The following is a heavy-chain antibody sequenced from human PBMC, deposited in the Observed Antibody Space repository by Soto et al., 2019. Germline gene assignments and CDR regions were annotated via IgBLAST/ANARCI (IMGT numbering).Heavy chain of an antibody. J-gene: IGHJ3*02. CDR1: GYSFTSYW. D-gene: IGHD6-25*01. Sequence: GESLKISCKGSGYSFTSYWIGWVRQMPGKGLEWMGIIYPGDSDTRYSPSFQGQVTISADKSISTAYLQWSSLKASDTAMYYCARNYVETATTDAFDIWGQGTMVTVAS. CDR3: ARNYVETATTDAFDI. CDR2: IYPGDSDT. V-gene: IGHV5-51*01.